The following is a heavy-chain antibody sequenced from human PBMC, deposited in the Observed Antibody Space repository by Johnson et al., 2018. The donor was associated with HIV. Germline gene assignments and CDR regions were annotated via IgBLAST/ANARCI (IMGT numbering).Heavy chain of an antibody. V-gene: IGHV3-66*01. J-gene: IGHJ3*02. Sequence: VQLVESAGGVVQPGGSLRLSCTSSGFTVSSNYMSWVRQAPGKGLEWVSVIYSGGRTYYADSVKGRFTISRDTSKNTLYFQMNGLRAEDTAVYYCAKEGSRGTVTQAPDAFDIWGQGTVVTVSS. CDR1: GFTVSSNY. CDR3: AKEGSRGTVTQAPDAFDI. CDR2: IYSGGRT. D-gene: IGHD4-17*01.